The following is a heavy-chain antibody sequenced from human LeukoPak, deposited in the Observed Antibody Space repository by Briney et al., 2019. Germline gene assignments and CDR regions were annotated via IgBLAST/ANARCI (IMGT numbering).Heavy chain of an antibody. V-gene: IGHV3-66*01. CDR1: GFTVSSNY. J-gene: IGHJ1*01. CDR2: IYSGGST. Sequence: GGSLRLSCAASGFTVSSNYMSWVRRAPGKGLEWVSVIYSGGSTYYADSVKGRFTISRDNSKNTLYLQMNSLRAEDTAVYYCARGPNRGSGWYVFRHWGQGTLVTVSS. D-gene: IGHD6-19*01. CDR3: ARGPNRGSGWYVFRH.